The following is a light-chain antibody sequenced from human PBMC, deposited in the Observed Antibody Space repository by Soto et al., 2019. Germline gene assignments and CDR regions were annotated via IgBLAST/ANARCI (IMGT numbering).Light chain of an antibody. CDR2: AAS. J-gene: IGKJ1*01. Sequence: DIPMTPSPSTLSPSVGDRATLTCRASQSISSWLAWYQQKPGKAPQLLIYAASSVESGVPSRFSGSGSGTEFTLTISSLQPDDFATYYCQQYNSYWTFGQGTKVDIK. CDR1: QSISSW. V-gene: IGKV1-5*01. CDR3: QQYNSYWT.